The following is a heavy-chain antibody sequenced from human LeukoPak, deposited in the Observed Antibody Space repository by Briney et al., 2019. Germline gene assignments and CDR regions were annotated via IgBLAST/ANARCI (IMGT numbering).Heavy chain of an antibody. CDR3: TTDLGLTMIRGVIVY. CDR2: IKSKGDGETI. Sequence: GGSLRLSCAASGFTFTNTWMSWVRQAPGKGLEWVGRIKSKGDGETIDNAAPVKGRFTMSRDDSKATLYLQMNSLKAEDTAVYYCTTDLGLTMIRGVIVYWGQGALVTVSS. CDR1: GFTFTNTW. V-gene: IGHV3-15*01. J-gene: IGHJ4*02. D-gene: IGHD3-10*01.